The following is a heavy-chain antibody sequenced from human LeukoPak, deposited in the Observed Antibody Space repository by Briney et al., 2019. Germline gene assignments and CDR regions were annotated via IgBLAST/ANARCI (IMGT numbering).Heavy chain of an antibody. J-gene: IGHJ4*02. D-gene: IGHD1-14*01. V-gene: IGHV3-33*01. Sequence: GGSLRLSCAGSGFTFGGYGMHWFRQTPGKGLEWVAVIAYDGSRAFYADSVKGRFTISRDNSKNTMSVQMDDLRAEDTAVYYFTRYNNDHFDYWGQGTLVTVSS. CDR1: GFTFGGYG. CDR2: IAYDGSRA. CDR3: TRYNNDHFDY.